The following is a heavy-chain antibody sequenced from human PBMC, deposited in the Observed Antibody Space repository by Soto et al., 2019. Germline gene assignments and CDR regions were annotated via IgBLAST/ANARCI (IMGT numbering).Heavy chain of an antibody. CDR1: GGSISSYY. CDR3: ARTLYSYGPRFDY. D-gene: IGHD5-18*01. CDR2: IYYSGST. V-gene: IGHV4-59*01. Sequence: SETLSLTCTVSGGSISSYYWSWLRQPPGKGLEWIGYIYYSGSTNYNPSLKSRVTISVDTSKNQFSLKLSSVTAADTAVYYCARTLYSYGPRFDYWGQGTLVTVSS. J-gene: IGHJ4*02.